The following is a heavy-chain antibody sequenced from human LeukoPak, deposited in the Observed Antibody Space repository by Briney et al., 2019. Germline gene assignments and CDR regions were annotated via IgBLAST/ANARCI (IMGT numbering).Heavy chain of an antibody. CDR3: ARDSGSGWYVNWFDP. J-gene: IGHJ5*02. Sequence: GGSLRLSCAASGFTFSSYAMHWVRQAPGKGLEYVSAISSNEGSTYYANSVKGRFTISRDNSKNTLYLQMGSLRAEDMAVYYCARDSGSGWYVNWFDPWGQGTLVTVSS. V-gene: IGHV3-64*01. D-gene: IGHD6-19*01. CDR1: GFTFSSYA. CDR2: ISSNEGST.